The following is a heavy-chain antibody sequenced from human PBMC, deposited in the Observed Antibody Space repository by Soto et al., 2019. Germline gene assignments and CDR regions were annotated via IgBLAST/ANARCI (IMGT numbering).Heavy chain of an antibody. D-gene: IGHD3-22*01. V-gene: IGHV4-28*01. CDR2: IYYSGST. Sequence: SEPLSLTCAVSGYSIVSIDWWGCIRQPPGKGLEWIGYIYYSGSTYYNPSLKSRVTMSVDTSKNQFSLKLSSVTAVDTAVYYCARSAVAITSVGYFDYWGHGTLVTVSP. CDR1: GYSIVSIDW. CDR3: ARSAVAITSVGYFDY. J-gene: IGHJ4*01.